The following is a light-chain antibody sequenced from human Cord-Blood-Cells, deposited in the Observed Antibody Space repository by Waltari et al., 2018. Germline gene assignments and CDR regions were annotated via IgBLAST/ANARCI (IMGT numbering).Light chain of an antibody. J-gene: IGKJ4*01. CDR1: QSISSW. V-gene: IGKV1-5*03. CDR2: KAS. Sequence: DIQMTQSPSTLSASVGDRVTITCRASQSISSWLAWYQQKPGKAPKLLIYKASSLESGVPARFSGSGSGTEFTLTISSLQPDDFATYYCQQYNSCPLTFGGGTKVEIK. CDR3: QQYNSCPLT.